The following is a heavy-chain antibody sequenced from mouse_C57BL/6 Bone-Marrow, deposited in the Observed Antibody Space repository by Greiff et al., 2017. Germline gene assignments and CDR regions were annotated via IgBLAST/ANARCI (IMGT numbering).Heavy chain of an antibody. Sequence: VKLMESGAELARPGASVKMSCKASGYTFTSYTMHWVKQRPGQGLEWIGYINPSSGYTKYNQKFKDKATLTADKSSSTAYMQLSSLTSEDSAVYYCARGRGQLRLRFAYWGQGTLVTVSA. CDR2: INPSSGYT. V-gene: IGHV1-4*01. CDR3: ARGRGQLRLRFAY. D-gene: IGHD3-2*02. J-gene: IGHJ3*01. CDR1: GYTFTSYT.